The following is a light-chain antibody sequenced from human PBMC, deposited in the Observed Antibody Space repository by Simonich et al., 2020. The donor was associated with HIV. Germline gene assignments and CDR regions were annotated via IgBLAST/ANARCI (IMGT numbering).Light chain of an antibody. CDR1: QSVLASSNNKNS. Sequence: DIVMTQSPDSLAVSLGERATINCKSSQSVLASSNNKNSLVWYQQKPGQPPKLLIYWASTRESGVPDRFSGSGSGTDFTLTISSLQAEDVAVYYCQQYDKWPLFFGQGTKLELK. CDR2: WAS. V-gene: IGKV4-1*01. J-gene: IGKJ2*01. CDR3: QQYDKWPLF.